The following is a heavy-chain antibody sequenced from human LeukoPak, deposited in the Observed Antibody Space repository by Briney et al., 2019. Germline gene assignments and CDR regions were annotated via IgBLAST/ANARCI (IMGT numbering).Heavy chain of an antibody. CDR3: ARDSVLHYYDSSGYYGSTDNFDY. CDR2: INPNSGGT. D-gene: IGHD3-22*01. Sequence: ASVKVSCKASGYTFTGYYMHWVRQAPGQGLEWMGRINPNSGGTNYAQKFQGRVTMTRDTSISTAYMELSRLRSDDTAVYYCARDSVLHYYDSSGYYGSTDNFDYWGQGTLVTVSS. V-gene: IGHV1-2*06. J-gene: IGHJ4*02. CDR1: GYTFTGYY.